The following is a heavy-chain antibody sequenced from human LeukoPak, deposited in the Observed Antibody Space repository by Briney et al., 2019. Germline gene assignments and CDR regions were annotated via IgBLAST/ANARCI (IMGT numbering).Heavy chain of an antibody. CDR1: GDSMSSFY. CDR3: ARESVIRGVSHFDY. V-gene: IGHV4-4*07. J-gene: IGHJ4*02. CDR2: ILPSGTS. Sequence: PSETLSLTCIVSGDSMSSFYWNSIRQPAGKGLEWIGRILPSGTSFSIPSLRSRLTMSLDTSKNQFSLRLNSVTAADTAVYYCARESVIRGVSHFDYWGQGTLVTVSA. D-gene: IGHD3-10*01.